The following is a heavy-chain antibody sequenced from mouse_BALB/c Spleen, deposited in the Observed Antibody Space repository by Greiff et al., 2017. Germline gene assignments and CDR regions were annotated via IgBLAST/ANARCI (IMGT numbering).Heavy chain of an antibody. J-gene: IGHJ3*01. Sequence: EVMLVEFGGGLVPPGGFPKPPRATFGFPFPDLYLSWVRPPSGKALEWVGIIRNKANGYTTEYSSSVKGRFTNARNNSQSNLYRQMNNLRAEDRAAYYCAGDSPLGGFAYWGQGTLVTVSA. V-gene: IGHV7-3*02. CDR3: AGDSPLGGFAY. D-gene: IGHD3-3*01. CDR1: GFPFPDLY. CDR2: IRNKANGYTT.